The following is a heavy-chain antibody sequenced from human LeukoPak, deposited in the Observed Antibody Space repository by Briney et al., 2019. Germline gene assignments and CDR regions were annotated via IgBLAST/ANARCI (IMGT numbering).Heavy chain of an antibody. D-gene: IGHD3-10*01. J-gene: IGHJ6*02. CDR3: ARDWAVFGMVRGVYYYYYGMDV. Sequence: ASVKVSCKASGYTFTSYYMHWVRQAPGQGLEWMGIINPSGGSTSYAQKFQGRVTMTRDTSTSTVYMELSSLRSEDTAVYYCARDWAVFGMVRGVYYYYYGMDVWGQGTTVTVSS. CDR2: INPSGGST. CDR1: GYTFTSYY. V-gene: IGHV1-46*01.